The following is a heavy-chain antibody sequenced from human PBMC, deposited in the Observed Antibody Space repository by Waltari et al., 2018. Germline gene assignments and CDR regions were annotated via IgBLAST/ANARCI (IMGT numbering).Heavy chain of an antibody. CDR2: ISAYNGNT. CDR1: GYTLTSDG. Sequence: QVQQVQSGAEVKKPGASVKVSCKASGYTLTSDGISWVRQAPGQGLEWMGWISAYNGNTNKVLKLQGIPTMTTDTSSITVYMELRRLRSDVTAGNYGARDSSTMVQGVIDDAFDILGQGTMVTVSS. J-gene: IGHJ3*02. CDR3: ARDSSTMVQGVIDDAFDI. V-gene: IGHV1-18*01. D-gene: IGHD3-10*01.